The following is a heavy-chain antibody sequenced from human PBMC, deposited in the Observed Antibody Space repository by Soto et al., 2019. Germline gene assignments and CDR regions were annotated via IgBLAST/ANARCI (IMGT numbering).Heavy chain of an antibody. CDR2: IKSKSDGGTI. J-gene: IGHJ5*02. CDR1: GFTVSDDW. V-gene: IGHV3-15*01. Sequence: EVQLVEAGGGLVKPGESLRLSCAVSGFTVSDDWMSWVRQAAGKGLEWVGRIKSKSDGGTIDYVAPVKGRFTISRDDSKNTLYLQMHDLKIEDTAMYYCTTDRFSWGQGTLVTVSS. D-gene: IGHD3-16*01. CDR3: TTDRFS.